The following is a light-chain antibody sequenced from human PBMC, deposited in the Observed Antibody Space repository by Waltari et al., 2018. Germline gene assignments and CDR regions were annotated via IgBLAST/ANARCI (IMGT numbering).Light chain of an antibody. Sequence: EIVLTQSPAILSFSPGERATLSCRASQRVGTYLAWYQQRPGQSPRLLIYDASYRATGIPDRFSGGGSDTDFTLTISSLQPEDFAVYYCQQRRNWPLTFGGGTRVQI. CDR2: DAS. J-gene: IGKJ4*02. CDR3: QQRRNWPLT. V-gene: IGKV3-11*01. CDR1: QRVGTY.